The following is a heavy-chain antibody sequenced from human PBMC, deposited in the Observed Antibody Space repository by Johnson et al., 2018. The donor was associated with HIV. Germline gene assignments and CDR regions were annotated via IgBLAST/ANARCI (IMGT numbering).Heavy chain of an antibody. V-gene: IGHV3-13*01. CDR2: IGTAGDT. D-gene: IGHD6-13*01. CDR3: ARHWAAAGRDAFDI. CDR1: GCTFSRDD. Sequence: EVQLVESGGGLEQPGVSLRLSCADSGCTFSRDDMHGVRQATGKGLEWVSGIGTAGDTYYPGSVKGRLTISRENAKNSLYLQMNSLRAEDTAVYYCARHWAAAGRDAFDIWGQGTMVSVSS. J-gene: IGHJ3*02.